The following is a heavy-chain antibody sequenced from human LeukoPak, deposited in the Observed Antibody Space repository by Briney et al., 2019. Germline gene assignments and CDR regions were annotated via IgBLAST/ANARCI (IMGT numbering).Heavy chain of an antibody. V-gene: IGHV3-23*01. J-gene: IGHJ4*02. CDR1: GFSFGSHA. Sequence: PGGSLRLSCAASGFSFGSHAMSWVRQAPGKGLEWVSVISNSGAVTHYAGSVKGRFTISRDKSNNMLYLQMDNLSAEDTAIYYCVKGGRICSSSTCRVDYWGQGTLVTVSS. D-gene: IGHD2-2*01. CDR2: ISNSGAVT. CDR3: VKGGRICSSSTCRVDY.